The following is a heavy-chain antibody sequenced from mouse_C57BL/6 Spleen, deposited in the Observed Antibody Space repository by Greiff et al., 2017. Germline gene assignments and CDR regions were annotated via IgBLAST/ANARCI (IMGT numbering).Heavy chain of an antibody. V-gene: IGHV5-9-1*02. CDR2: ISSGGDYI. CDR3: TRAPPYGNYAMDY. J-gene: IGHJ4*01. CDR1: GFTFSSYA. Sequence: EVKLEESGEGLVKPGGSLKLSCAASGFTFSSYAMSWVRQTPEKRLEWVAYISSGGDYIYYADTVKGRFTISRDNARNTLYLQMSSLKSEDTAMYYCTRAPPYGNYAMDYWGQGTSVTVSS. D-gene: IGHD2-1*01.